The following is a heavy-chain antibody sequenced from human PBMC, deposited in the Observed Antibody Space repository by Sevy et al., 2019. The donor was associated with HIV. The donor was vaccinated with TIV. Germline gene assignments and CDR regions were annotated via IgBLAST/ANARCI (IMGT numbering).Heavy chain of an antibody. CDR3: AERTNDVFYYGMDV. V-gene: IGHV6-1*01. Sequence: SQTLSLTCAISGDSVSSIRTSWNRIRQSPSRGLEWLGRTYYRSKWYNDYATSVKSRITINADTSKNQVSLQLNSVTPEETAVYYCAERTNDVFYYGMDVWGQGTTVTVSS. CDR1: GDSVSSIRTS. CDR2: TYYRSKWYN. J-gene: IGHJ6*02.